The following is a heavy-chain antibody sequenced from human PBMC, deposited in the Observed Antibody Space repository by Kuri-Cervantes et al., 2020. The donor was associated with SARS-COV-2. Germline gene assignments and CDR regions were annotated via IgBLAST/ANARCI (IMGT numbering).Heavy chain of an antibody. CDR2: IIPIFGTA. V-gene: IGHV1-69*05. CDR1: RGTFSSYA. Sequence: SVKVSCKASRGTFSSYAISWVRQAPGQGLEWMGGIIPIFGTANYAQKFQGRVTITTDESTSTAYMELSSLRSEDTAVYYCARVRGYSYGYRGDYYMDVWGKGTTVTVSS. J-gene: IGHJ6*03. CDR3: ARVRGYSYGYRGDYYMDV. D-gene: IGHD5-18*01.